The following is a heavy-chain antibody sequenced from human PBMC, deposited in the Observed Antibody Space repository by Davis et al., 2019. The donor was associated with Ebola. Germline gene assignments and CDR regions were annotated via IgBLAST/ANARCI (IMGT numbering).Heavy chain of an antibody. V-gene: IGHV1-69*02. CDR1: GGTFSSYT. D-gene: IGHD6-19*01. CDR2: IIPILGIA. Sequence: AASVKVSCKASGGTFSSYTISWVRQAPGQGLEWMGRIIPILGIANYARKFQGRVTITADKSTSTAYMELRSLRSDDTAVYYCARTHSTGWDLTNWFDPWGQGTLVTVSS. J-gene: IGHJ5*02. CDR3: ARTHSTGWDLTNWFDP.